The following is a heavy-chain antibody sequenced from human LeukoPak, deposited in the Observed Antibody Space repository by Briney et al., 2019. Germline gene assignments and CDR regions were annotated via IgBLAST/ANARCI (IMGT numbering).Heavy chain of an antibody. CDR2: INPNSGGT. V-gene: IGHV1-2*02. J-gene: IGHJ6*04. CDR1: GYTFTGYY. Sequence: ASVKVSCKASGYTFTGYYMHWVRQAPGQGLEWMGWINPNSGGTNYAQKFQGRVTMTRDTSISTAYMELRRLRYDDKAVYYCGRGFGGGGSPGVGRDVWGKGTTVTVSS. D-gene: IGHD2-21*01. CDR3: GRGFGGGGSPGVGRDV.